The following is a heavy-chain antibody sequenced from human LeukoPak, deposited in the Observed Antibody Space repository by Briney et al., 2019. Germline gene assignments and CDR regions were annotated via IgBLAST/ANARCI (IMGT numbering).Heavy chain of an antibody. CDR1: GDSISTTSYF. CDR3: ARNDVDTAMVIH. V-gene: IGHV4-39*07. Sequence: SETLPLTCTVSGDSISTTSYFWAWIRQPPGEGLEWIGSIYYSGTTYFNSSLKSRVTISVERSKNHFSLKLSSLTVADTARYYCARNDVDTAMVIHWGQGTLVTVSS. CDR2: IYYSGTT. D-gene: IGHD5-18*01. J-gene: IGHJ4*02.